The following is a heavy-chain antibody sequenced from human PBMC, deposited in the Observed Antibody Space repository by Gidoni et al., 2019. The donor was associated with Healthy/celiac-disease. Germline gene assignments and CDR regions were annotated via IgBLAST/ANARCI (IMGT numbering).Heavy chain of an antibody. CDR1: GFTFSRYS. Sequence: EVQLVESGGGLVKPGGSLRPSCAASGFTFSRYSMNWVRQAPGKGLEWVSSISSSSSYIYYADSVKGRFTISRDNAKNSLYLQMNSLRAEDTAVYYCARDRCSGGSCYYGFDYWGQGTLVTVSS. CDR3: ARDRCSGGSCYYGFDY. V-gene: IGHV3-21*01. J-gene: IGHJ4*02. CDR2: ISSSSSYI. D-gene: IGHD2-15*01.